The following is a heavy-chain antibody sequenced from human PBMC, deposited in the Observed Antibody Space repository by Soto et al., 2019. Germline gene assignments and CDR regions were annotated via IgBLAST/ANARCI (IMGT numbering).Heavy chain of an antibody. D-gene: IGHD3-9*01. Sequence: SDTLSLTCSVSDDSINSDKYYLGWIRQHPRKGREWIGSVYYRGNAYYIPSLQTRVTISLDKSRSQFSLKLNSVTAADSAVYFCARLEGLATISYYFDFWGPGALVTVSS. CDR1: DDSINSDKYY. J-gene: IGHJ4*02. CDR2: VYYRGNA. CDR3: ARLEGLATISYYFDF. V-gene: IGHV4-39*01.